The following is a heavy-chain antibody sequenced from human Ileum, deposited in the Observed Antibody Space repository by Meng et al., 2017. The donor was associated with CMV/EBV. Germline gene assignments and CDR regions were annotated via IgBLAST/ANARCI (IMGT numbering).Heavy chain of an antibody. CDR2: IYWDEDK. V-gene: IGHV2-5*02. CDR3: ARSLYYSSYYFDY. J-gene: IGHJ4*02. Sequence: QITLKESGPTLVKPPQTLALTCTFSGFSFRTRGVGVGWIRQSPGKALEWLALIYWDEDKGYSPSLKRRLTITKDTSKNQVVLTMTNVDPVDTATYFCARSLYYSSYYFDYWGQGTLVTVSS. CDR1: GFSFRTRGVG. D-gene: IGHD3-16*01.